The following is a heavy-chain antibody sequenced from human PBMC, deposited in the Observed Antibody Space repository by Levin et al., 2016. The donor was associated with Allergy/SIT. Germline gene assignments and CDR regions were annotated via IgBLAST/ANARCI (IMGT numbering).Heavy chain of an antibody. CDR3: AKQSGGIIARA. J-gene: IGHJ5*02. V-gene: IGHV4-39*01. D-gene: IGHD3-16*02. Sequence: WVRQAPGKGLECIGTIDSSGSTYYNPSLKSRVTISIDTSKNQFSLKLNSVTAADTAVYYCAKQSGGIIARAWGQGTLVTVSS. CDR2: IDSSGST.